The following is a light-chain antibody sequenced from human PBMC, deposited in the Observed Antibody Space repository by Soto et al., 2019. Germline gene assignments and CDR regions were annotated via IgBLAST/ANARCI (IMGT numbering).Light chain of an antibody. CDR3: QVWDSSSDHYV. CDR1: NIGTRT. J-gene: IGLJ1*01. Sequence: SSELTQPPSESVAPGQTARITCGGNNIGTRTVHWYQQKPGQAPVLVVHDDSDRPSGITERFSGFNSGNTATLTITRVEAGDEADYFCQVWDSSSDHYVFGTGTKLTVL. V-gene: IGLV3-21*02. CDR2: DDS.